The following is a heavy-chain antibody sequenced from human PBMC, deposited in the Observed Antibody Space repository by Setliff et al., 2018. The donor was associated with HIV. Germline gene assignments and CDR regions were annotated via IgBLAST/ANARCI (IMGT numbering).Heavy chain of an antibody. CDR1: GYTFSSYG. CDR2: ISAYNGDT. Sequence: ASVKVSCKASGYTFSSYGISWVRQAPGQGLEWVGWISAYNGDTKYAQKFRGRVTMTTDISTNTAYMEVRSLSFDDTAVYYCVRLTADRTNYYYYMDVWGKGTTVTVPS. D-gene: IGHD2-8*01. J-gene: IGHJ6*03. V-gene: IGHV1-18*01. CDR3: VRLTADRTNYYYYMDV.